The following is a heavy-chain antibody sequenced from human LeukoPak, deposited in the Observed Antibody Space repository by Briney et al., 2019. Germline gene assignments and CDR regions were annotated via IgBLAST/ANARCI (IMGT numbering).Heavy chain of an antibody. CDR3: ARDWDDFWSGLHYMDV. Sequence: GGSLRLSCAACGFTFSSYDMHWVRQATGRGLEWVSAIGTAGDTYYPGSVKGQFTISRENAKNSLYLQMNSRRGGDTAVYYCARDWDDFWSGLHYMDVWGKGTTVTVSS. V-gene: IGHV3-13*03. J-gene: IGHJ6*03. CDR2: IGTAGDT. CDR1: GFTFSSYD. D-gene: IGHD3-3*01.